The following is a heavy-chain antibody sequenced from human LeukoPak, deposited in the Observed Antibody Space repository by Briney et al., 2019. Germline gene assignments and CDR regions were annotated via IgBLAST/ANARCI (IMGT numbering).Heavy chain of an antibody. CDR2: IYYSGST. J-gene: IGHJ3*02. Sequence: PSETLSLTCTVSGGSISSSSYYWGWIRQPPGKGLEWIGSIYYSGSTYYNPSLKSRVTVSVDTSKNQFSLNLNSVTAADTAVYYCAGEERTIDAFDIWGQGTMVTVSS. D-gene: IGHD4/OR15-4a*01. CDR1: GGSISSSSYY. V-gene: IGHV4-39*07. CDR3: AGEERTIDAFDI.